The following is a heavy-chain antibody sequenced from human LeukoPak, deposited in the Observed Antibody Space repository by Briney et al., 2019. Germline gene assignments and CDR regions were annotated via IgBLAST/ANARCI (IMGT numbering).Heavy chain of an antibody. Sequence: GGSLRLSCAASGFTFSSYSMNCVRQAPGKGLEWVSSISSSSSYIYYADSVKGRFTISRDNAKNSLYLQMNSLRAEDTAVYYCARDGPYYYDSSGYSFLAYWGQGTLVTVSS. J-gene: IGHJ4*02. CDR3: ARDGPYYYDSSGYSFLAY. D-gene: IGHD3-22*01. CDR1: GFTFSSYS. V-gene: IGHV3-21*01. CDR2: ISSSSSYI.